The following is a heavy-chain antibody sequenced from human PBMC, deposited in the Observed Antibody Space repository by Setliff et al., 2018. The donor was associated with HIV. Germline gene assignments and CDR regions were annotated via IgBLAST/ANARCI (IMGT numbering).Heavy chain of an antibody. Sequence: SETLSLTCTVSGGSISNDYWHWIRQSPGRGLEWIGYIYYTGSTNYNPSLKSRVAMSVDSSNHQFSLKLSSVTAADTALYYCAREGRFTYGLKADYWGQGTLVTVSS. CDR2: IYYTGST. CDR3: AREGRFTYGLKADY. V-gene: IGHV4-59*12. J-gene: IGHJ4*02. D-gene: IGHD3-10*01. CDR1: GGSISNDY.